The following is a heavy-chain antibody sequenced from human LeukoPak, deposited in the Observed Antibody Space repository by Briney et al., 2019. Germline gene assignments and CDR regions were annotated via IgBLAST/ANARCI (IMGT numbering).Heavy chain of an antibody. CDR3: ARETYSSSWSVDC. D-gene: IGHD6-13*01. Sequence: WETLSLTCAVSGGSISSYYWSWIRQPAGKGLEWIGRIYTSGSTNYNPSLKSRVTMSVDTSKNQFSLKLSSVTAADTAVYYCARETYSSSWSVDCWGQGTLVTVSS. V-gene: IGHV4-4*07. J-gene: IGHJ4*02. CDR1: GGSISSYY. CDR2: IYTSGST.